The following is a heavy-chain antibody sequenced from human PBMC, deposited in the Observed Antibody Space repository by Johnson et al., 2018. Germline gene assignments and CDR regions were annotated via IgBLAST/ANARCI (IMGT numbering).Heavy chain of an antibody. Sequence: QVQLQESGPGLVKPTVTLSLTCTVSGDSVSSNDYYYNWIRQPPGRGLEWIRYIYYLGSTNYNPSLKSRVTISVDTSKHHVSLKLSSVPAADTAVYYCASDSRSLHSFDSWGQGTMVTGSS. V-gene: IGHV4-61*03. CDR3: ASDSRSLHSFDS. J-gene: IGHJ3*02. CDR1: GDSVSSNDYY. D-gene: IGHD2/OR15-2a*01. CDR2: IYYLGST.